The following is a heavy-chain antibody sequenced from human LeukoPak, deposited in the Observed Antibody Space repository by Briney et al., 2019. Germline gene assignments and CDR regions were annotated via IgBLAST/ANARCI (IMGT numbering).Heavy chain of an antibody. V-gene: IGHV1-2*02. CDR1: GYTFTGYY. CDR2: INPNSGGT. CDR3: ARRVSSSSWYFWFDP. J-gene: IGHJ5*02. Sequence: GASVKVSCKASGYTFTGYYMHWVRQAPGQGLEWMGWINPNSGGTNYAQKFQGRVTMTRDTSISTAYMELSWLRSDDTAVYYCARRVSSSSWYFWFDPWGQGTLVTVSS. D-gene: IGHD6-13*01.